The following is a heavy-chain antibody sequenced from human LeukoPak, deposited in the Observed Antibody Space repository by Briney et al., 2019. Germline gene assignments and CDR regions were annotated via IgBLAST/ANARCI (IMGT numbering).Heavy chain of an antibody. CDR2: IKSKGAGGTT. J-gene: IGHJ4*02. D-gene: IGHD3-10*01. V-gene: IGHV3-15*01. CDR1: GFTFSTAW. Sequence: GGSLRLSRAASGFTFSTAWMSWVRQAPGKGLEWVGQIKSKGAGGTTDYAAPVKGRFTISRDDSKSTVSLQMNSLKTEDTAIYYCTTEYYGSDYYWGQGTLVTVSS. CDR3: TTEYYGSDYY.